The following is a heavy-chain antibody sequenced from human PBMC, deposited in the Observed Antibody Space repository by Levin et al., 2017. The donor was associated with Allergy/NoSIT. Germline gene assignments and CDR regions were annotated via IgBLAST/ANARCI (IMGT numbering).Heavy chain of an antibody. CDR2: IRSKAYGGTT. Sequence: GESLKISCPASGFTFGDYAMSWVRQAPGKGLEWVGFIRSKAYGGTTEYAASVKGRFTISRDDSKSIAYLQMNSLKTEDTAVYYCTRGSSGWSSDAFDIWGQGTMVTVSS. D-gene: IGHD6-19*01. V-gene: IGHV3-49*04. CDR1: GFTFGDYA. J-gene: IGHJ3*02. CDR3: TRGSSGWSSDAFDI.